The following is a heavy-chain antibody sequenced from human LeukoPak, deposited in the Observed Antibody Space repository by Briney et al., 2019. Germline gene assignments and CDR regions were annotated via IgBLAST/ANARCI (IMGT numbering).Heavy chain of an antibody. CDR2: ISGSGGST. CDR3: AKDGQVSSGWFDY. CDR1: GFAFSSYA. V-gene: IGHV3-23*01. J-gene: IGHJ4*02. D-gene: IGHD6-19*01. Sequence: GGSLRLSCAASGFAFSSYAMSWVRQAPGKGLEWVSAISGSGGSTYYADSVKGRFTISRDNSKNTLYLQMNSLRAEDTAVYYCAKDGQVSSGWFDYRGQGTLVTVSS.